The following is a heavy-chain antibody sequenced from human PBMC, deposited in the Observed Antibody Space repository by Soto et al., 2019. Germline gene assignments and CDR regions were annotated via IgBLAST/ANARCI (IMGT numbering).Heavy chain of an antibody. V-gene: IGHV2-5*01. CDR3: AHSSRPGRDGYNKYFDY. D-gene: IGHD5-12*01. J-gene: IGHJ4*02. CDR1: GFSLSTSGVC. Sequence: ESGPTLVNPTQTLTLTCTFSGFSLSTSGVCVGWIRQAPGKALEWLALIYWNDDKRYSPSLKSRLTITKDTSKNQVALTMTNMDPVDTATYYCAHSSRPGRDGYNKYFDYWGQGTLVTVSS. CDR2: IYWNDDK.